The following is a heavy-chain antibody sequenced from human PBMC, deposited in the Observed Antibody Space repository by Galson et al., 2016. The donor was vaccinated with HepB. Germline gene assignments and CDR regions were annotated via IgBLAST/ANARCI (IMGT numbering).Heavy chain of an antibody. CDR3: ARVARSGNAWYIFT. Sequence: SETLSLTCTVSGDSVSSGHYYWSWIRQPPGKGLEWIGYIYYTGSTYYNPSLKSRITISVDTSKNQFSLNLSSVTAADMAVYFCARVARSGNAWYIFTWGQGILVTVSS. V-gene: IGHV4-61*01. CDR2: IYYTGST. CDR1: GDSVSSGHYY. D-gene: IGHD6-19*01. J-gene: IGHJ4*02.